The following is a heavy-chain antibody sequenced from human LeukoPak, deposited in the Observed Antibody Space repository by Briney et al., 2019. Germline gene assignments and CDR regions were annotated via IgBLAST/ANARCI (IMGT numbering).Heavy chain of an antibody. CDR3: AKDEGSGSYLYFDY. D-gene: IGHD3-10*01. J-gene: IGHJ4*02. V-gene: IGHV3-23*01. CDR2: TSLSGGST. CDR1: GFTFSSHT. Sequence: GGSLRLSCVASGFTFSSHTMSWVRQAPGKGLEWVAATSLSGGSTYYADSVKGRFTISRDNSKNTLYLQMNSLRAEDTAVYYCAKDEGSGSYLYFDYWGQGTLVTVSS.